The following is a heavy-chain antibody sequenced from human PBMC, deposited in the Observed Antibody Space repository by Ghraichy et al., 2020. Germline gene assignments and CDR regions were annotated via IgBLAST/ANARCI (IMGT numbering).Heavy chain of an antibody. CDR2: IYYSGST. Sequence: SETLSLTCTVSGGSISSSSYYWGWFRQPPGKGLEWIGTIYYSGSTYYNPSLKSRVTISVDTSKNQFSLKLSSVTAADTAVYYCASTGYSSAWYIDYWGQGTLVTVSS. CDR1: GGSISSSSYY. D-gene: IGHD6-19*01. CDR3: ASTGYSSAWYIDY. V-gene: IGHV4-39*01. J-gene: IGHJ4*02.